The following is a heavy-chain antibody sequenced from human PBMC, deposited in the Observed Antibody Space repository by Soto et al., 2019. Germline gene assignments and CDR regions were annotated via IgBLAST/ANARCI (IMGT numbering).Heavy chain of an antibody. CDR3: AKDRLAGNFDY. CDR2: ISNTGGGT. J-gene: IGHJ4*02. Sequence: EVQLLYSGGGLVQPGGSLGLSCAASGFTFNNYAMNWVRQAPGMGLEWVATISNTGGGTYYADSVKGRFTISRDNSKNTLYLQMSSLRVEDTAVYYCAKDRLAGNFDYWGQGTQVTVSS. CDR1: GFTFNNYA. V-gene: IGHV3-23*01.